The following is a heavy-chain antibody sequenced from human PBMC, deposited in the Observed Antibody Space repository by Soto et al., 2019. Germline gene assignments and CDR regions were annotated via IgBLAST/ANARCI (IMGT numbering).Heavy chain of an antibody. CDR2: IYHSGST. CDR1: GGSISSGGYS. Sequence: SETLSLTCAVSGGSISSGGYSWSWIRQPPGKGLEWIGYIYHSGSTYYNPSLKSRVTISVDRSKNQFSLKLTSVTAADTAVYYSARVAAYYDSSGYYSNWFDPWGQGTLVTVSS. J-gene: IGHJ5*02. D-gene: IGHD3-22*01. V-gene: IGHV4-30-2*01. CDR3: ARVAAYYDSSGYYSNWFDP.